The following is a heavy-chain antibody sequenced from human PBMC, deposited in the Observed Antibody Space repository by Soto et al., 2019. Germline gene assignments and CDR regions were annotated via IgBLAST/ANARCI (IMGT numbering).Heavy chain of an antibody. V-gene: IGHV3-23*01. CDR2: ISGRGGST. D-gene: IGHD6-13*01. Sequence: EVQLLESGGGLVQPGGSLRLSCAASGFTFSSYAMSWVRQAPGKGLEWVSAISGRGGSTYYADSVKGRFTISRDSSKNTLYLQMNSLRAEDTAVYYCAKELGQQLVPIYWGQGTLVTVSS. CDR3: AKELGQQLVPIY. J-gene: IGHJ4*02. CDR1: GFTFSSYA.